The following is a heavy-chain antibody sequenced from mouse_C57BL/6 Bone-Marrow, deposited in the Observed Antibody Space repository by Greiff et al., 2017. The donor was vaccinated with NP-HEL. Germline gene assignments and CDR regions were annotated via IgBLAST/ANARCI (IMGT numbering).Heavy chain of an antibody. CDR3: TGLHLYYAMDY. V-gene: IGHV6-6*01. Sequence: EVKLQESGGGLVQPGGSMKLSCAASGFTFSDAWMDWVRQSPEKGLEWVAEIRNKANNHATYYAESVKGRFTISRDDSKSSVYLQMNSLRAEDTGIDYCTGLHLYYAMDYWGQGTSVTVSS. D-gene: IGHD2-4*01. CDR1: GFTFSDAW. CDR2: IRNKANNHAT. J-gene: IGHJ4*01.